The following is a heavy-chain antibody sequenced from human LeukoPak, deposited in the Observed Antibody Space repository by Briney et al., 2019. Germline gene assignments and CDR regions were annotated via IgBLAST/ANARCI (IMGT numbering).Heavy chain of an antibody. CDR2: INHSGST. Sequence: LETLSLTCAVYGGSFSGYYWSWIRQPPGKGLEWIGEINHSGSTNYNPSLKSRVTISVDTSKNQFSLKLSSVTAADTAVYYCARTPNYYGSGSYYPNWGQGTLVTVSS. V-gene: IGHV4-34*01. CDR3: ARTPNYYGSGSYYPN. CDR1: GGSFSGYY. J-gene: IGHJ4*02. D-gene: IGHD3-10*01.